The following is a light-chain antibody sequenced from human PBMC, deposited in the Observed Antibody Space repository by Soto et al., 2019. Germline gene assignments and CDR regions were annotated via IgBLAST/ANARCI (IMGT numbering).Light chain of an antibody. V-gene: IGKV1-5*03. Sequence: DIQMTQSPSTLSASVGDRVTITCRASQSISSWLAWYQQKPGKAPKLLIYKASSLESGVPSRFSGSGSGTEFTLTISTLQPDDFPTYYCHQYNSYWTFGQGPKVEIK. CDR2: KAS. CDR3: HQYNSYWT. J-gene: IGKJ1*01. CDR1: QSISSW.